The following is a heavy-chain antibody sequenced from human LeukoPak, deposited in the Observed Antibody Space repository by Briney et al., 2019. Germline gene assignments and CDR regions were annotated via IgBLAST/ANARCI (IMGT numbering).Heavy chain of an antibody. D-gene: IGHD4-17*01. CDR2: INPNSGGT. J-gene: IGHJ3*02. Sequence: ASVKVSCKASGYTFTGYYMHWVRQAPGQGLEWMGWINPNSGGTNYAQKFQGRVTITRDTSISTAYMELSRLRSDDTAVYYCARETVTTGDAFDIWGQGTMVTVSS. CDR1: GYTFTGYY. CDR3: ARETVTTGDAFDI. V-gene: IGHV1-2*02.